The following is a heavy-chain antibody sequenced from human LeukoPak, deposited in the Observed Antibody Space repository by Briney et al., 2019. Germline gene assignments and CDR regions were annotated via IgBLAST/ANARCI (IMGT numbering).Heavy chain of an antibody. J-gene: IGHJ4*02. CDR3: AKDLRGCDSL. V-gene: IGHV3-23*01. CDR2: ISGSGGRT. D-gene: IGHD2-21*01. Sequence: GGSLRLSCAASGFTFSSYAMSWVRQPPGKGLEWVSAISGSGGRTYYADSVKGRFTISRDNSKNTLYLQMNSLRAEDTAVYYCAKDLRGCDSLWGQGTLVTVSS. CDR1: GFTFSSYA.